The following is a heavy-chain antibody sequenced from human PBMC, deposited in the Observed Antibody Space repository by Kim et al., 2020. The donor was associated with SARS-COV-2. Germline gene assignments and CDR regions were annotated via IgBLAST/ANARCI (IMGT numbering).Heavy chain of an antibody. Sequence: YAVSVKSRITINPHTSKNQFSLQLNSVTPEDTAVYYCARGAGLGRGYFDYWGQGTLVTVSS. J-gene: IGHJ4*02. CDR3: ARGAGLGRGYFDY. V-gene: IGHV6-1*01. D-gene: IGHD3-9*01.